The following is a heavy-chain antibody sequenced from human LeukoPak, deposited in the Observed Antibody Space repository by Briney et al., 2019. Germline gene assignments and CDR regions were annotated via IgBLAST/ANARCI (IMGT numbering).Heavy chain of an antibody. Sequence: SETLSLTCAVSGVSIGSYYWNWIRQPPGKGLEWLGYIYYSGSANYNPSLKSRVSISVDTSKSQFSLKLSSVTAADTAVYYCARLKSTVTSPFGYWGQGTLVTVSS. CDR1: GVSIGSYY. J-gene: IGHJ4*02. V-gene: IGHV4-59*01. D-gene: IGHD4-17*01. CDR3: ARLKSTVTSPFGY. CDR2: IYYSGSA.